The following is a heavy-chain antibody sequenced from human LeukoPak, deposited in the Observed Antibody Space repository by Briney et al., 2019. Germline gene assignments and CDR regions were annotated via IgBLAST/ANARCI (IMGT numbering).Heavy chain of an antibody. Sequence: GGSLRLSCAASGFTFSSSAMSWVRQAPGKGLEWVSTISGSDSSTHYADSVKGRFTISRDNSKNTLYLQMNSLGADDTAVYYCAKSGYNRFDYWGQGTLVTVSS. D-gene: IGHD5-24*01. CDR3: AKSGYNRFDY. J-gene: IGHJ4*02. CDR1: GFTFSSSA. CDR2: ISGSDSST. V-gene: IGHV3-23*01.